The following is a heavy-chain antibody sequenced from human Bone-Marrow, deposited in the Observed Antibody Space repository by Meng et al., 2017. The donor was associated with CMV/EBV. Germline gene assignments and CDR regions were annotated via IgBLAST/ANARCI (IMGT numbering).Heavy chain of an antibody. CDR1: GYTFTTYD. J-gene: IGHJ4*02. Sequence: SCKASGYTFTTYDINWVRQATGQGLEWVSYISSSSSTIYYADSVKGRFTISRDNAKNSLYLQRNNLRAEDTAVYYCARERPPDYWGQGTLVTVSS. CDR3: ARERPPDY. CDR2: ISSSSSTI. V-gene: IGHV3-48*04.